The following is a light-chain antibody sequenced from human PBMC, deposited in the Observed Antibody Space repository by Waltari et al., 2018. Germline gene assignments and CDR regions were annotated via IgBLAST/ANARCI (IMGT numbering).Light chain of an antibody. V-gene: IGKV4-1*01. Sequence: DIVMPQSPHSLAVFLGQRAPIHFTSTQSVLYSSNNKNYLAWYQQKPGQPPKLLIYWASTRESGVPDRFSGSGSGTDFTLTISSLQAEDVAVYYCQQYYSTPWTFGQGTKVEIK. J-gene: IGKJ1*01. CDR1: QSVLYSSNNKNY. CDR2: WAS. CDR3: QQYYSTPWT.